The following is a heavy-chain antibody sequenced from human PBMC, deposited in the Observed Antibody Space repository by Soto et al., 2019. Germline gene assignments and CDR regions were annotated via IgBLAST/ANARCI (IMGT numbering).Heavy chain of an antibody. J-gene: IGHJ6*02. Sequence: QVQLQESGPGLVKPSETLSLTCNVFGGSISNGDYYWRWIGQPPGKGLQYIGYIYYGGNTNYNPSLKSRLTMSIDRSANHFSLTLTSVTAADTAVYYCARVSGHYYYGVDVWGQGTTVIVSS. CDR1: GGSISNGDYY. CDR2: IYYGGNT. CDR3: ARVSGHYYYGVDV. V-gene: IGHV4-30-4*01.